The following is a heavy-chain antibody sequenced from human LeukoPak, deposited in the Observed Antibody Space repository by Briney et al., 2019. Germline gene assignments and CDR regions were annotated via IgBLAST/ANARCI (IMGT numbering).Heavy chain of an antibody. CDR2: MSSSSTYI. CDR3: ARLLVSYYMDV. V-gene: IGHV3-11*06. D-gene: IGHD1-26*01. J-gene: IGHJ6*03. CDR1: GFTFSDYY. Sequence: PGGSLRLSCAASGFTFSDYYMSWIRQAPGKGLEWVSSMSSSSTYIYYADSVKGRFTISRDNARNSLFLQMNSLRAEDTAVYYCARLLVSYYMDVWGKGTTVTISS.